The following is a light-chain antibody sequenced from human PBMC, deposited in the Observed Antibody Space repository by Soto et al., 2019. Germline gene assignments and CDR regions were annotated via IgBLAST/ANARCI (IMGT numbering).Light chain of an antibody. CDR3: HQYNSYST. CDR1: QSIGSW. J-gene: IGKJ1*01. V-gene: IGKV1-5*03. Sequence: DTHMTQSPSTLSASVGYRFTITCRASQSIGSWLAWYQQKPGKAPKLLIYNTSILENGDPSRLSGSGSGTEFTLSISSLQPDDFATYYCHQYNSYSTFGQGTKVDIK. CDR2: NTS.